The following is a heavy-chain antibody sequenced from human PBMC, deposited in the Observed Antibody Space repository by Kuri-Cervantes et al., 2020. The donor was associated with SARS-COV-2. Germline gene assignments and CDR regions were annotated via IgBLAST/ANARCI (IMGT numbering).Heavy chain of an antibody. CDR3: GSTIAVAGVGVYYHLDV. Sequence: SVKVSCKASGGTFSSYAISWVRQAPGQGLEWMGGIIPIFGTANYAQKFQGKVMITTDESTSTAYMELSSLTSEDTAVYYCGSTIAVAGVGVYYHLDVWGKGTTVTVSS. CDR1: GGTFSSYA. CDR2: IIPIFGTA. J-gene: IGHJ6*03. V-gene: IGHV1-69*05. D-gene: IGHD6-19*01.